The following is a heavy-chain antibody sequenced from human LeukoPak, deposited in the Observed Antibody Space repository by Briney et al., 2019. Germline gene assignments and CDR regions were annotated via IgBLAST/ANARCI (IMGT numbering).Heavy chain of an antibody. Sequence: RSPTLSLTCAISGDSVSSNSAAWNWIRQSPSRGLEWLGRTYYRSKWSTYYAVSVKSRISINRDTSKNQISLQLNSVTPEDTAVYYCARSTGPIDYWGQGTLVTVSS. D-gene: IGHD1-1*01. J-gene: IGHJ4*02. CDR1: GDSVSSNSAA. CDR3: ARSTGPIDY. CDR2: TYYRSKWST. V-gene: IGHV6-1*01.